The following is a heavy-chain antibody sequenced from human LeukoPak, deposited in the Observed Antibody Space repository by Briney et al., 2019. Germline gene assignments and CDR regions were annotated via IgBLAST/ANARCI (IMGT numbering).Heavy chain of an antibody. CDR1: GGSISSSSYY. J-gene: IGHJ4*02. D-gene: IGHD4-23*01. CDR3: VYGGNSGDWLY. Sequence: PSETLSLTRTVSGGSISSSSYYWGWIRQPPGKGLEWIGEILQTGSTNYNPSLKTRLIMSVNKSKNQFSLRLGSVTAADSAVYYCVYGGNSGDWLYWGQGTLVTVSS. V-gene: IGHV4-39*07. CDR2: ILQTGST.